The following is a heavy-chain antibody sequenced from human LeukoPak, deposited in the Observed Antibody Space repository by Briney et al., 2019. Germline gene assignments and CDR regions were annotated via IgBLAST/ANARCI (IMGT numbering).Heavy chain of an antibody. CDR1: GGSISSGNYY. CDR3: AGSYRLDY. D-gene: IGHD1-26*01. J-gene: IGHJ4*02. CDR2: IHASGST. Sequence: SETLSLTCTVSGGSISSGNYYWSWIRQPAGKGLEWIGRIHASGSTNYNPSLKSRVTISVGTTKNQFSLKLSSVTAADTAVYYCAGSYRLDYWGQGTLVTVSS. V-gene: IGHV4-61*02.